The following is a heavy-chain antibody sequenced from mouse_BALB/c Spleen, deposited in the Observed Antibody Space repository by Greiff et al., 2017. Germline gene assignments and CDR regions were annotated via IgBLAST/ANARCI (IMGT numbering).Heavy chain of an antibody. CDR1: GFTFSSFG. Sequence: EVQLVESGGGLVQPGGSRKLSCAASGFTFSSFGMHWVRQAPEKGLEWVAYISSGSSTIYYADTVEGRFTISRDNPKNTLFLQMTSLRSEDTAMYYCARWGTTVVEGLMDYWGQGTSVTVSS. CDR2: ISSGSSTI. J-gene: IGHJ4*01. CDR3: ARWGTTVVEGLMDY. D-gene: IGHD1-1*01. V-gene: IGHV5-17*02.